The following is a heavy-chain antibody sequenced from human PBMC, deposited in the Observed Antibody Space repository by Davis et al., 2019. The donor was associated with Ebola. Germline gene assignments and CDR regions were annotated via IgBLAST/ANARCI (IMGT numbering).Heavy chain of an antibody. Sequence: GGSLRLSCAASGFTVSSNYMSWVRQAPGKGLEWVSVIYSGGSTYYANSVKGRFTISRDNSKNTLYLQMNSLRAEDTAAYYCAKVDTIFGVDVWGQGTTVTVSS. CDR1: GFTVSSNY. V-gene: IGHV3-53*01. D-gene: IGHD3-3*01. CDR2: IYSGGST. CDR3: AKVDTIFGVDV. J-gene: IGHJ6*02.